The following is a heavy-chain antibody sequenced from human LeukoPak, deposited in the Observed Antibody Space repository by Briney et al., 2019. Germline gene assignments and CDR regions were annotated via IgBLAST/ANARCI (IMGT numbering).Heavy chain of an antibody. CDR2: ISGSGDST. Sequence: GGSLRLSCAASGLTFSSYVLTWVRQAPGKGLDWVSTISGSGDSTYYADSVKGRFTISRDNSKNTLYLQMNSLRAEDTAVYYCAKVILRYFDWPIPHCFDYWGQGTLVTVSS. D-gene: IGHD3-9*01. CDR3: AKVILRYFDWPIPHCFDY. V-gene: IGHV3-23*01. CDR1: GLTFSSYV. J-gene: IGHJ4*02.